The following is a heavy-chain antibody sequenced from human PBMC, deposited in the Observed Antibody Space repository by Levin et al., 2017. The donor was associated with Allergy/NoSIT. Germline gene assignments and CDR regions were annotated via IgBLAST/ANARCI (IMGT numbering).Heavy chain of an antibody. J-gene: IGHJ5*02. CDR3: AIIGGFGEGANWFDP. D-gene: IGHD3-10*01. CDR2: ISYDGSNK. V-gene: IGHV3-30-3*01. CDR1: GFTFSSYA. Sequence: GESLKISCAASGFTFSSYAMHWVRQAPGKGLEWVAVISYDGSNKYYADSVKGRFTISRDNSKNTLYLQMNSLRAEDTAVYYCAIIGGFGEGANWFDPWGQGTLVTVSS.